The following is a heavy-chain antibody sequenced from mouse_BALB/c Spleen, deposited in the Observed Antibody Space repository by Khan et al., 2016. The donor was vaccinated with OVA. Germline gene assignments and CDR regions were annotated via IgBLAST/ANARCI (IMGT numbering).Heavy chain of an antibody. CDR1: GYTFTNYG. V-gene: IGHV9-3-1*01. CDR2: ISTYTGEP. D-gene: IGHD3-2*01. J-gene: IGHJ2*01. CDR3: ARDGSGYFDY. Sequence: QIQLVQSGPELKKPGETVKISCKASGYTFTNYGMNWVKQAPGKGLKWMGWISTYTGEPTYADDFTGRFAFSLETSARPAFLQFNNLKNEDTATYFCARDGSGYFDYWGQGTTRTVSS.